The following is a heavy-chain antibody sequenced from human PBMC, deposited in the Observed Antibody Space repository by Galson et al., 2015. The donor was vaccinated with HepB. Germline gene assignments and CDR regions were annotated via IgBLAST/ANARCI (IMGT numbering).Heavy chain of an antibody. CDR3: AREGYLQQLVMVVDGMDV. J-gene: IGHJ6*02. V-gene: IGHV3-48*04. CDR1: GFTFSSYS. CDR2: ISSSSSTI. Sequence: SLRLSCAASGFTFSSYSMNWVRQAPGKGLEWVSYISSSSSTIYYADSVKGRFTISRDNAKNSLYLQMNSLRAEDTAVYYCAREGYLQQLVMVVDGMDVWGQGTTVTVSS. D-gene: IGHD6-13*01.